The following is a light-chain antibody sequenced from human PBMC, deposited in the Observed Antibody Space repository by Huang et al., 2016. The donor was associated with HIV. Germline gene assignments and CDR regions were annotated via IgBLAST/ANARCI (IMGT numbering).Light chain of an antibody. CDR1: QGISNT. Sequence: QLTQSPSSLSASVGDRVTITCRASQGISNTLAWYQQKPGKAPKLLIYDASSLQTGAPSRFSGSGSGTDFTLTISSLQSEDCATYYCQQFNHYPLTFGGGTKVEIE. V-gene: IGKV1D-13*01. CDR3: QQFNHYPLT. CDR2: DAS. J-gene: IGKJ4*01.